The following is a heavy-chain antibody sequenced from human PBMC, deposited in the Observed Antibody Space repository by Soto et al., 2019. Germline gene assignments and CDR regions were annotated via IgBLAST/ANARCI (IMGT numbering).Heavy chain of an antibody. CDR2: ISGYNGNT. V-gene: IGHV1-18*01. CDR3: ARDEVPAANWLDP. CDR1: GYTFSNYV. D-gene: IGHD2-2*01. J-gene: IGHJ5*02. Sequence: ASVKVSCKASGYTFSNYVITWVRQAPGQGLEWIGWISGYNGNTNYAHKFKGRVTMTTDTSTTTAYMELRSLRSDDTAVYYCARDEVPAANWLDPWGQGTLVTVSS.